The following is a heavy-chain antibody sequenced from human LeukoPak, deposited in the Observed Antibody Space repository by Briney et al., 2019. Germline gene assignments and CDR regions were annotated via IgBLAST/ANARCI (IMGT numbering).Heavy chain of an antibody. CDR2: IYYNVIT. D-gene: IGHD3-10*01. V-gene: IGHV4-31*02. CDR1: AGSMSSGGYY. J-gene: IGHJ4*02. CDR3: ARGDTMLRDFDY. Sequence: SETLSLTWSLAAGSMSSGGYYCSWIRELPGKGLEWIGYIYYNVITYYNPLLTSRVSISVDTSKNQFSLKLSSVTAADTAVYYCARGDTMLRDFDYWGQGTLVTVSS.